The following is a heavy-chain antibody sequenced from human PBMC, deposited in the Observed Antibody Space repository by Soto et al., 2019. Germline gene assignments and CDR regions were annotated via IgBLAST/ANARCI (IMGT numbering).Heavy chain of an antibody. D-gene: IGHD3-10*01. V-gene: IGHV3-74*01. CDR2: MNEDGGTT. J-gene: IGHJ6*02. Sequence: PGGSLRLSCAASGFSFSSYWMHWVRQVPGKGLVWVARMNEDGGTTDYADSVKGRFTISRDNAKNTLYLQMNSLRVEDTAVYYCASDLSGRADVWGQETTVTV. CDR3: ASDLSGRADV. CDR1: GFSFSSYW.